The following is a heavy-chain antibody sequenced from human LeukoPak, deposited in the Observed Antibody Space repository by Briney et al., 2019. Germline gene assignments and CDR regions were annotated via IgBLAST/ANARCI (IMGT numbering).Heavy chain of an antibody. D-gene: IGHD1-26*01. CDR3: ARHMFTYSGSYYYFDD. J-gene: IGHJ4*02. Sequence: SETLSLTCTVSGGSIGSSSYYWGWIRQPPGKGLEWIGSIYYTGSTYYNPSLKSRVTISVDTSKNQFSLKLTSVTAADTAVFYCARHMFTYSGSYYYFDDWGQGTLVTVSS. CDR1: GGSIGSSSYY. CDR2: IYYTGST. V-gene: IGHV4-39*01.